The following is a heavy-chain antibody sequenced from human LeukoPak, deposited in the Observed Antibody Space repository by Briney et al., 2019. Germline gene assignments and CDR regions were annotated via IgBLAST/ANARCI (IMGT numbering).Heavy chain of an antibody. D-gene: IGHD6-19*01. CDR2: ISYDGSNK. V-gene: IGHV3-30*01. CDR1: GFTFSSYA. J-gene: IGHJ2*01. CDR3: ARDPTPAVIPYWYFDL. Sequence: PGRSLRLSCAASGFTFSSYAMHWARQAPGKGLEWVAVISYDGSNKYYADSVKGRFTISRDNSKNTLYLQMNSLRAEDTAVYYCARDPTPAVIPYWYFDLWGRGTLVTVSS.